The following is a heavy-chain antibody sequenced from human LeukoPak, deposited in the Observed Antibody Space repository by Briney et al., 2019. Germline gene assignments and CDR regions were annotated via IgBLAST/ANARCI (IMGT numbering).Heavy chain of an antibody. V-gene: IGHV1-69*13. CDR3: VRGPYDYVWGSYRYKDEYFQH. CDR1: GGTFSSYA. Sequence: GASVKVSRKASGGTFSSYAISWVRQAPGQGLEWMGGIIPIFGTANYAQKFQGRVTITADESTSTAYMELSSLRSEDTAVYYCVRGPYDYVWGSYRYKDEYFQHWGQGTLVTVSS. D-gene: IGHD3-16*02. CDR2: IIPIFGTA. J-gene: IGHJ1*01.